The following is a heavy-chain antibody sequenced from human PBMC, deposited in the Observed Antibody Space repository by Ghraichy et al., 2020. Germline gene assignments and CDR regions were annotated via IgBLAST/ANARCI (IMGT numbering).Heavy chain of an antibody. V-gene: IGHV1-18*01. CDR1: GYTFTSYG. Sequence: ASVKVSCKASGYTFTSYGISWVRQAPGQGLEWMGWISAYNGNTNYAQKLQGRVTMTTDTSTSTAYMELRSLRSDDTAVYYCATTYGDYCSGGSCYYPFDYWGQGTLVTVSS. CDR3: ATTYGDYCSGGSCYYPFDY. CDR2: ISAYNGNT. D-gene: IGHD2-15*01. J-gene: IGHJ4*02.